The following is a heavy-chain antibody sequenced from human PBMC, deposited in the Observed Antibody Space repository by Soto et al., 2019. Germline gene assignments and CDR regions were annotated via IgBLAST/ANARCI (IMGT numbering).Heavy chain of an antibody. D-gene: IGHD2-2*02. J-gene: IGHJ6*02. Sequence: PSETLSLTCTVSGGSISSGGYYWSWIRQHPGKGLEWIGYIYYSGSTYYNPSLKSRVTISVDTSKNQFSLKLSSVTAADTAVYYCARDRRVVVPAAILDYYYYGIDVWGQGTTVTVSS. CDR3: ARDRRVVVPAAILDYYYYGIDV. V-gene: IGHV4-31*03. CDR1: GGSISSGGYY. CDR2: IYYSGST.